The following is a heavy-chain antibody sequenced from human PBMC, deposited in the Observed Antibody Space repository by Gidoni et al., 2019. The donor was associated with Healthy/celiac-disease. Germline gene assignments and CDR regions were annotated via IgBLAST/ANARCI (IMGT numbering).Heavy chain of an antibody. CDR1: GFTFSSYS. V-gene: IGHV3-21*01. D-gene: IGHD5-12*01. CDR3: ARDVEMATISSYYYGMDV. Sequence: EVQLVESGGGLVKPGGSLRLSCAASGFTFSSYSRNWVRQATGKGLEWVSSISSSSSYIYYADSVKGRFTISRDNAKNSLYLQMNSLRAEDTAVYYCARDVEMATISSYYYGMDVWGQGTTVTVSS. CDR2: ISSSSSYI. J-gene: IGHJ6*02.